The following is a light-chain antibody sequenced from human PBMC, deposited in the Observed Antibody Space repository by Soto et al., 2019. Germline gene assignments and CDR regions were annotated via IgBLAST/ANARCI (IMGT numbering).Light chain of an antibody. V-gene: IGKV1-5*03. CDR1: QSIRSW. CDR2: KAS. CDR3: QQYNSYLWT. J-gene: IGKJ1*01. Sequence: DIQMTQSPSTLSASVGDRVTITCRASQSIRSWLAWYQQKPGKAPNLLIYKASSLATGVPSRFSGSGSGTEFTLTISSLQPDDFATYYCQQYNSYLWTFGQGTKVEIK.